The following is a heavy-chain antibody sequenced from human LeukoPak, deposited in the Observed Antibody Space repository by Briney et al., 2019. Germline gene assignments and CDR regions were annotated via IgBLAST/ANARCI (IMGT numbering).Heavy chain of an antibody. CDR3: ARTQSQSGSYRYYFGY. D-gene: IGHD1-26*01. Sequence: SETLSLTCTVSGASVGSAGYYWSWIRQPPGGGLEWIGYVYYIANTNYNPSLKSRVTMSVDPSKNQFSLKVKSVTAADTAMYYCARTQSQSGSYRYYFGYWAREPWSPSPQ. V-gene: IGHV4-61*08. CDR2: VYYIANT. CDR1: GASVGSAGYY. J-gene: IGHJ4*02.